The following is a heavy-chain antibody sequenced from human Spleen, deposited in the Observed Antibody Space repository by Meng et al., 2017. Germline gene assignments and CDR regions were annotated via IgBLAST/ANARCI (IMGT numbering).Heavy chain of an antibody. CDR3: VRDENISLGKLFGDY. V-gene: IGHV1-2*06. J-gene: IGHJ4*02. D-gene: IGHD2-21*01. CDR2: INPNSGDT. CDR1: GYTFTGYY. Sequence: ASVKVSCKASGYTFTGYYMHWVRQAPGQGLEWLGHINPNSGDTLYAQKFQGRVSITGDTSISTDYVGLSSLRSDDTAVYYCVRDENISLGKLFGDYWGQGTMVTVSS.